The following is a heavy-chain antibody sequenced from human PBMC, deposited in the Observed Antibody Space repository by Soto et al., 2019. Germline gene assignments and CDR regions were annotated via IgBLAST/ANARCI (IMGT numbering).Heavy chain of an antibody. J-gene: IGHJ5*02. CDR1: GGSFSGYY. V-gene: IGHV4-34*01. D-gene: IGHD2-15*01. CDR3: ARRLGSSGLIETNWFDP. CDR2: IYHSGST. Sequence: SETLSLTCAVYGGSFSGYYWSWIRQPPGKGLEWIGDIYHSGSTNYNPSLKSRVTISVDTSKNQFSLKLSSVTAADTAVYYCARRLGSSGLIETNWFDPWGQGTLVTVSS.